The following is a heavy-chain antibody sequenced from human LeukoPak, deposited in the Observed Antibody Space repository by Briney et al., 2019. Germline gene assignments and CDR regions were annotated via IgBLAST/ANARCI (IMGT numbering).Heavy chain of an antibody. CDR1: GDSISNYY. Sequence: SETLSLTCTVSGDSISNYYWSWIRQPAGKGLEWIGRIYASGSTNYNPSLKSRVTMSVDTSKNQFSLKLSSVTAADTAVYYCARVGVDDSSGYYLYYFDYWGQGTLVTVSS. V-gene: IGHV4-4*07. CDR3: ARVGVDDSSGYYLYYFDY. D-gene: IGHD3-22*01. CDR2: IYASGST. J-gene: IGHJ4*02.